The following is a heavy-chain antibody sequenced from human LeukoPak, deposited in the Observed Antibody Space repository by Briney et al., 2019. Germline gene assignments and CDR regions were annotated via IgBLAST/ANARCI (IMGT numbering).Heavy chain of an antibody. Sequence: SVKVSCKASGGTFSSYAISWVRQAPGQGLEWMGRIIPIFGIANYAQKFQGRVTITADKSTSTAYMELSSLRSEDTAVYYCARDPLPRGSYPLTQETPFDYWGQGTLVTVSS. CDR3: ARDPLPRGSYPLTQETPFDY. J-gene: IGHJ4*02. D-gene: IGHD1-26*01. CDR2: IIPIFGIA. V-gene: IGHV1-69*04. CDR1: GGTFSSYA.